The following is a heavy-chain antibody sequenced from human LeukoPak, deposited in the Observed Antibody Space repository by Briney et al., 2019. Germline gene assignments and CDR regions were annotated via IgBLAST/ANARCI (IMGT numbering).Heavy chain of an antibody. D-gene: IGHD3-22*01. CDR1: GYTFTGYY. CDR2: INPNSGGT. V-gene: IGHV1-2*02. J-gene: IGHJ3*02. CDR3: ARDATYYYDSSGSHTFDI. Sequence: ASVKVSFKASGYTFTGYYIHWVRQAPGQGLEWMGWINPNSGGTNYAQKFQGRVTMTRDTSISTAYMELSRLRSDDTAVYYCARDATYYYDSSGSHTFDIWGQGTMVTVSS.